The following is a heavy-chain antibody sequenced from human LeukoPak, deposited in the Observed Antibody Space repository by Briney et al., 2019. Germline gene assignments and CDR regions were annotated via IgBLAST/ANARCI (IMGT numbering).Heavy chain of an antibody. Sequence: SETLSLTCAVSGGSISSSNWWSWVRQPPGKGLEWIGEIFHGGSTNYNPSLMSRVTVSVDKSKNQFSLKLTSVTAADTAVYYCARALYTATDAFDIWGQGTMVTVSS. V-gene: IGHV4-4*02. J-gene: IGHJ3*02. CDR3: ARALYTATDAFDI. CDR1: GGSISSSNW. CDR2: IFHGGST. D-gene: IGHD5-18*01.